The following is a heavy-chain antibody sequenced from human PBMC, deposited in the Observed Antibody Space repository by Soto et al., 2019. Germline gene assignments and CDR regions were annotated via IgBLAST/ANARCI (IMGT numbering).Heavy chain of an antibody. CDR2: IYYSGST. CDR3: AREGALLFGGNSDYYSTMDV. D-gene: IGHD2-21*02. Sequence: PSETLSLTCAVSGYSISSSNWWGWIRQPPGKGLDWIGYIYYSGSTYYNPSLKSRVTMSVDTSKNQFSLKLSSVTAADTAFYYCAREGALLFGGNSDYYSTMDVWGQGTTVTVSS. J-gene: IGHJ6*02. CDR1: GYSISSSNW. V-gene: IGHV4-28*03.